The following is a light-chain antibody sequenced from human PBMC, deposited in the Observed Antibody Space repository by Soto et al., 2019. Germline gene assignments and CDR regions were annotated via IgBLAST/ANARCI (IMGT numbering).Light chain of an antibody. CDR1: QSISSN. CDR3: QQRYYWPWT. CDR2: DAS. J-gene: IGKJ1*01. V-gene: IGKV3-11*01. Sequence: ALAQALSTLSASQKLTANPSCRASQSISSNLAWYQQKPGQAPRLLIYDASNRATGIPARFSGSGSGIDFTLTISSLEPEDFAVYYCQQRYYWPWTLGLGTKVEFK.